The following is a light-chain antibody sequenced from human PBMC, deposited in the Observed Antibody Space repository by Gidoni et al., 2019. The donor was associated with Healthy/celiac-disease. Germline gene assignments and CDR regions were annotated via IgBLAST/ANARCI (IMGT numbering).Light chain of an antibody. CDR2: DVS. V-gene: IGLV2-14*01. Sequence: ALTQPAPVLGSPGQAITISCPGTSSDVGGYNYVSWYQQHPGKAPKLMIYDVSNRPSGVSNRFSGSKSGNTASLTISGLQAEDEADYYCSSYTSSSTPMFGGGTKLTVL. CDR3: SSYTSSSTPM. J-gene: IGLJ3*02. CDR1: SSDVGGYNY.